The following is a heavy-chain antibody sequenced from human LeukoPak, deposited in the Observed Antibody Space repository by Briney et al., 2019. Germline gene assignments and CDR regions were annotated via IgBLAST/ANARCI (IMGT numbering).Heavy chain of an antibody. D-gene: IGHD3-22*01. CDR2: IYYSGST. J-gene: IGHJ4*02. CDR3: ARGHYYDSSGYYWELLDYFDY. CDR1: GGSISSYY. V-gene: IGHV4-59*01. Sequence: SETLSLTCTVSGGSISSYYWSWIRQPPGKGLEWIGYIYYSGSTNYNPSLKSRVTISVDTSKNQFSLKLSSVTAADTAVYYCARGHYYDSSGYYWELLDYFDYWGQGTLVTVSS.